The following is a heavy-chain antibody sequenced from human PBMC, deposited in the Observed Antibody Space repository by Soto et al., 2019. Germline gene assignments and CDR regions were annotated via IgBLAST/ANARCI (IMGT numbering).Heavy chain of an antibody. V-gene: IGHV3-21*01. CDR3: ARGSAFIGLDY. Sequence: GGSLRLSCGVSGFIFSRYSMNWVRQAPGKGLEWVSSIGTSGSYIYDTDSVKGRFTISRDNTKDSLYLQMNSLRAEDTAIYYCARGSAFIGLDYWGQGTPVTVSS. D-gene: IGHD1-26*01. J-gene: IGHJ4*02. CDR1: GFIFSRYS. CDR2: IGTSGSYI.